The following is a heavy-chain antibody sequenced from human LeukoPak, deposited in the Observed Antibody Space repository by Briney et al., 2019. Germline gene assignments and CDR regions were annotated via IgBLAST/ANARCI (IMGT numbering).Heavy chain of an antibody. CDR3: ARGRLVVVPAAIGYYYYYYMDV. CDR1: GGSFSSGSYY. J-gene: IGHJ6*03. Sequence: PSETLSLTCTVSGGSFSSGSYYWSWIRQPAGKGLEWIGRIYSSGSTNYNPSLKSRVTISVDTSKNQFSLKLSSVTAADTAVYYCARGRLVVVPAAIGYYYYYYMDVWGKGTTVTVSS. D-gene: IGHD2-2*01. V-gene: IGHV4-61*02. CDR2: IYSSGST.